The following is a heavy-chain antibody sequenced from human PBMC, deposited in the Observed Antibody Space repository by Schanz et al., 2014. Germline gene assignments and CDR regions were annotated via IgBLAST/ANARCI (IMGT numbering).Heavy chain of an antibody. J-gene: IGHJ4*02. CDR3: TDGSAR. CDR1: GFTFSRHA. CDR2: FKSNVDGGTT. D-gene: IGHD3-22*01. V-gene: IGHV3-15*01. Sequence: EVQLVESGGGVFQPGRSLRLSCAASGFTFSRHAMHWVRQAPGKGLEWVGRFKSNVDGGTTDYAAPVKGRFTISRDDSKNTLSLQMNSLKTEDTAVYYCTDGSARWGQGTLVTVSS.